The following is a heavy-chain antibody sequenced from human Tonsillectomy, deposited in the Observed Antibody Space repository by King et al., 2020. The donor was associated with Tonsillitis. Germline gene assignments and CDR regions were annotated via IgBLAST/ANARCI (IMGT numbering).Heavy chain of an antibody. CDR3: AYYYASSGYSYYYYVMHV. CDR2: ISYDGTNK. D-gene: IGHD3-22*01. Sequence: VQLVESGGGVVQPGRSLRLSCAASGFTFSSYAMHWVRQAPGKGLEWVAVISYDGTNKYYADSVKGRFTISRDNSKNTLYLQMNSLRAEDTAVYYCAYYYASSGYSYYYYVMHVWGQGTTVTVSS. V-gene: IGHV3-30*04. CDR1: GFTFSSYA. J-gene: IGHJ6*02.